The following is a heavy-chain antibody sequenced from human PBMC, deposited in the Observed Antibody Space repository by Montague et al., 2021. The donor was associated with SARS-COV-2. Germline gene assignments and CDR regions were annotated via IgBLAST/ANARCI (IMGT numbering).Heavy chain of an antibody. CDR3: ARVLGGYYGMDV. Sequence: SLRLSCAASGFSVSYNYMNWVRQAPGKGLEWVSVIYNAGTTDYSDSVRGRFTISRDNSKNTLYLQMNSLRAEDTAVYYCARVLGGYYGMDVWGQGTTVTVSS. CDR1: GFSVSYNY. V-gene: IGHV3-53*05. D-gene: IGHD2/OR15-2a*01. J-gene: IGHJ6*02. CDR2: IYNAGTT.